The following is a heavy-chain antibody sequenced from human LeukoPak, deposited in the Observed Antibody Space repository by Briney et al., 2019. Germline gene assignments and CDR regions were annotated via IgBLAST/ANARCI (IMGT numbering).Heavy chain of an antibody. CDR3: ASFSRVGAVQLYYYYYYMDV. J-gene: IGHJ6*03. V-gene: IGHV1-69*05. CDR1: GYTFTSYG. CDR2: IIPVFGTA. Sequence: GASVKVSCKASGYTFTSYGISWVRQAPGQGLEWMGRIIPVFGTANYAQKFQGRVTITTDESTSTAYMELSSLRSEDTAVYCCASFSRVGAVQLYYYYYYMDVWGKGTTVTVSS. D-gene: IGHD1-26*01.